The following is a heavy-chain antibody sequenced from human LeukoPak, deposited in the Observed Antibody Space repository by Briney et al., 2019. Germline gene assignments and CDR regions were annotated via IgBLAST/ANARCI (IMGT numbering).Heavy chain of an antibody. CDR3: ARHGIVDSSRKYYFDY. J-gene: IGHJ4*02. Sequence: PSETLSLTCTVSGGSISSGDYYWSWIRQPPGKALEWIGYIYYSGSTNYNPSLKSRVTISVDTSKNQFSLNLNSVTAEDTAVYYCARHGIVDSSRKYYFDYWGQGTLVTVSS. V-gene: IGHV4-61*08. CDR2: IYYSGST. CDR1: GGSISSGDYY. D-gene: IGHD6-13*01.